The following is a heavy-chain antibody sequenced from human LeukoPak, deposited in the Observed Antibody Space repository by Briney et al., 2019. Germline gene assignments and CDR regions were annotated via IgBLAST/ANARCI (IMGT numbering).Heavy chain of an antibody. CDR1: GDSVSSNSAA. V-gene: IGHV6-1*01. CDR3: ARGNYDYVWGSYRYSYYGMDV. D-gene: IGHD3-16*02. CDR2: TYYRSKWYN. J-gene: IGHJ6*02. Sequence: SQTLSLTCAISGDSVSSNSAAWNWIRQSPSRGLEWLGRTYYRSKWYNDYAVSVKSRITINPDTSKNQFSLQLNSVTPEDTAVYYCARGNYDYVWGSYRYSYYGMDVWGQGTTVTVPS.